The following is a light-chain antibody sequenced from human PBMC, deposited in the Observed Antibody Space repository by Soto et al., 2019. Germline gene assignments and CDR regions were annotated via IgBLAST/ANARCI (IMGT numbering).Light chain of an antibody. CDR2: ETS. V-gene: IGLV2-23*01. Sequence: QSVLTQPASVSGSPGQSVTISCTGTSSDFGSYKFVSWYQHHPGKVPKVIIYETSKRPSGVSDRFSGSKSGSTASLTISGLQAEDEADYYCFSFTSTNTHVFGSGT. J-gene: IGLJ1*01. CDR1: SSDFGSYKF. CDR3: FSFTSTNTHV.